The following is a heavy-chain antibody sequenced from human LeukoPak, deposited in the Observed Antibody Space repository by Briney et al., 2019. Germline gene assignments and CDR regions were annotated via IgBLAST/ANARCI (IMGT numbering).Heavy chain of an antibody. J-gene: IGHJ4*02. CDR1: GYSFSGYY. CDR3: AREYEYSNSN. V-gene: IGHV1-2*02. CDR2: MNPSNGGT. D-gene: IGHD6-6*01. Sequence: ASVKVSCKASGYSFSGYYIHWVRQAPGQGLEWMGWMNPSNGGTNYAQKFQGRVTMTRDTSISTAYMDVSSLRSDDTAIYYCAREYEYSNSNWGQGTLVTVSS.